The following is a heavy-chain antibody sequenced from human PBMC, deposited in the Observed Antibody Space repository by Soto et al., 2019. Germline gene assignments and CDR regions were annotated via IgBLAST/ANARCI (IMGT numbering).Heavy chain of an antibody. V-gene: IGHV1-46*01. D-gene: IGHD3-22*01. CDR1: GYTFTNYY. Sequence: ASVKVSCKASGYTFTNYYMHWVRQAPGQGLEWMGIINPSGGSTSYAQKFQGRVTMTRDTSTSTVYMELSSLRSEDTAVYYCARASVHYDSSGYRYYFDYWGQGTLVTSPQ. J-gene: IGHJ4*02. CDR2: INPSGGST. CDR3: ARASVHYDSSGYRYYFDY.